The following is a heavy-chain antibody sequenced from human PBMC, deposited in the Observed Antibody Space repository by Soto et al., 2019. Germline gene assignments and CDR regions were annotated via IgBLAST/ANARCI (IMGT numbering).Heavy chain of an antibody. V-gene: IGHV2-26*01. J-gene: IGHJ5*02. Sequence: QVTLKESGPVLVKPTETLTLRCTVSGLSITDSEMGVSWIRQPPGQPREWLAHIDSSGEKSYRTFLKSRLAISKDTSKSQIVLTMTNMDPADTATYYCARRQLAVAVSPWFDPWGQGIPVTVSS. D-gene: IGHD6-13*01. CDR2: IDSSGEK. CDR3: ARRQLAVAVSPWFDP. CDR1: GLSITDSEMG.